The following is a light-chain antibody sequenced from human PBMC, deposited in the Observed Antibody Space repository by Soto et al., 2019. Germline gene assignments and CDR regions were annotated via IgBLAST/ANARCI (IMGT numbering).Light chain of an antibody. J-gene: IGKJ2*01. CDR3: QQFNNYSLYT. V-gene: IGKV1D-13*01. Sequence: AIQLTQSPSSLSASVGDRVTITCRASQGISSALAWYQQKPGKAPKLLIYDASSLESVVPSRFSGGGSGTDFTLTISSLQPEDFATYYCQQFNNYSLYTFGQGTKLEIK. CDR1: QGISSA. CDR2: DAS.